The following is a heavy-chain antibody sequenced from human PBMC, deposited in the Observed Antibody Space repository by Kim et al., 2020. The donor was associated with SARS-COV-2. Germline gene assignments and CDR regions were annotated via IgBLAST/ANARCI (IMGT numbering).Heavy chain of an antibody. CDR1: GYSFTNYR. Sequence: GESLKISCKGSGYSFTNYRISWVRQMPGKGLEWMGRIDPSDSYTNYSPSFQGHVTISADKSISTAYLQWSSLKASDTAMYYCAREPGITADGSLYGVDVWGQGTTVTVSS. CDR2: IDPSDSYT. CDR3: AREPGITADGSLYGVDV. D-gene: IGHD6-13*01. V-gene: IGHV5-10-1*01. J-gene: IGHJ6*02.